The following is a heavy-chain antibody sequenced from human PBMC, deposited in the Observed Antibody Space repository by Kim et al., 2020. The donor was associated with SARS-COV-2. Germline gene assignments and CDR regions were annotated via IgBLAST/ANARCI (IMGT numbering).Heavy chain of an antibody. J-gene: IGHJ4*02. V-gene: IGHV5-51*01. CDR3: AREGRLSSSDY. D-gene: IGHD2-15*01. CDR2: T. Sequence: TSSSPSFQGQVTISADKSTSTAYLQWSSLKASDTAMYYCAREGRLSSSDYWGQGTLVTVSS.